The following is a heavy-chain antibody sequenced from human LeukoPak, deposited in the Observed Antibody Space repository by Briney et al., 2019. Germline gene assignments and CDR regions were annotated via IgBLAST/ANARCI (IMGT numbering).Heavy chain of an antibody. CDR1: GYTFTSYD. D-gene: IGHD3-22*01. Sequence: ASVKVSCTASGYTFTSYDINWVRQATGQGLEWMGWMNPNSGNTGYAQKFQGRVTITADESTSTAYMELSSLRSEDTAVYYCARLGNTYYYDSSGYYFDYWGQGTLVTVSS. V-gene: IGHV1-8*01. CDR3: ARLGNTYYYDSSGYYFDY. CDR2: MNPNSGNT. J-gene: IGHJ4*02.